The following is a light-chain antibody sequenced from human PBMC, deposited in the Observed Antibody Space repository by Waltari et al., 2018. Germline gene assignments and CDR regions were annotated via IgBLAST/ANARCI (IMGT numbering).Light chain of an antibody. Sequence: DIQMTQSPSSVSASVGETVTITCRASEDMSSRLAWYQQKPGKAPKFLIYIASNLQSGAPSRFSASESRTDFTLTITGLQLEDFATYDCLHAIQFPYNFVPGTKVDMK. V-gene: IGKV1-12*01. CDR2: IAS. CDR1: EDMSSR. CDR3: LHAIQFPYN. J-gene: IGKJ3*01.